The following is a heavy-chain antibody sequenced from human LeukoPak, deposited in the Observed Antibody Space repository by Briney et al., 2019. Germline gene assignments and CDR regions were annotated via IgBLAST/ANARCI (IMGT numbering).Heavy chain of an antibody. V-gene: IGHV3-23*01. CDR3: ARDNDILTGSDAFDI. CDR2: ISGSGGST. J-gene: IGHJ3*02. CDR1: GFTFSSYA. D-gene: IGHD3-9*01. Sequence: GGSLRLSCAASGFTFSSYAMSWVRQAPGKGLEWVSAISGSGGSTYYADSVKGRFTISRDNSKNTLYLQMNSLRAEDTAVYYCARDNDILTGSDAFDIWGQGTMVTVSS.